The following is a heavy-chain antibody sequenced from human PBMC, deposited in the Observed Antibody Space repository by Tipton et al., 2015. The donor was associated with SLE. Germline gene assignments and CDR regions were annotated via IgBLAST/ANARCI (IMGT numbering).Heavy chain of an antibody. J-gene: IGHJ4*02. CDR1: SGSLSGHY. Sequence: TLSLTCTVSSGSLSGHYWSWIRQPPGKGLEWIGYIHYSGSTNYKPSLKSRVTISVDTPRNRFSLTLSSVTAADTAVYYCARGAPSGYHFDCWGQGTLVTVSS. D-gene: IGHD3-22*01. CDR3: ARGAPSGYHFDC. V-gene: IGHV4-59*08. CDR2: IHYSGST.